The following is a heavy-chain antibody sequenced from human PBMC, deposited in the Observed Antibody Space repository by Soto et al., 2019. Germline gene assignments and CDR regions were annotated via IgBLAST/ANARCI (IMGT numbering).Heavy chain of an antibody. V-gene: IGHV1-69*12. CDR3: ARDSVYSSSGYYYYYGMDV. J-gene: IGHJ6*02. CDR1: GGTFSSYA. Sequence: QVQLVQSGAEVKKPGSSVKVSCKASGGTFSSYAISWVRQAPGQGLEWMGGIIPIFGTANYAQKFQGRVTITADESTSKAYMELSSLRSEDTAVYYCARDSVYSSSGYYYYYGMDVWGQGTTVTVSS. CDR2: IIPIFGTA. D-gene: IGHD6-6*01.